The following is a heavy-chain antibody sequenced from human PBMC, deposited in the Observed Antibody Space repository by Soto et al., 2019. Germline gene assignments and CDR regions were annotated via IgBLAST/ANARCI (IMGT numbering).Heavy chain of an antibody. Sequence: QVQLQESGPGLVKPSQTLSLTCTVSGGSITSDDYVWSWIRQPPGKGLEWIGFVYHTGNSYYNPSLTSRLSISSDRSKNQFSLSSSSVTDADTAVYYCARVRSGYDKYYFDYWGQGILVTVSS. J-gene: IGHJ4*02. V-gene: IGHV4-30-4*01. CDR3: ARVRSGYDKYYFDY. D-gene: IGHD5-12*01. CDR1: GGSITSDDYV. CDR2: VYHTGNS.